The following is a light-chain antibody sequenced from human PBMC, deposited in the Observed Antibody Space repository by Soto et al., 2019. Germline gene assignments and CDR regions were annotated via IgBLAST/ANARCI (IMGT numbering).Light chain of an antibody. CDR2: DNN. V-gene: IGLV1-51*01. J-gene: IGLJ3*02. Sequence: QSVLTQPPSVSAAPGQKVTISCSGSSSNIGNNYVSWYQQLPGTAPQLLIYDNNQRPSGIPDRFSGSKSGTSATLGITGLQTGDEADYYCGTWYSSLSVWVFGGGTKLTVL. CDR3: GTWYSSLSVWV. CDR1: SSNIGNNY.